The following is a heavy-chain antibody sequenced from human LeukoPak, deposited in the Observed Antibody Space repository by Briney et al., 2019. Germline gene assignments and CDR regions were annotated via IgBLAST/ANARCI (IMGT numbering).Heavy chain of an antibody. Sequence: SETLSLTCTVSGGSISSGDYYWSWIRQPPGKGLEWIGYIYYSGRTYYNPSLKSRVTISVDTSKNQFSLKLSSVTAADTAVYYCARVSSEGYCSSTSCLGPLDYWGQGTLVTVSS. CDR2: IYYSGRT. CDR1: GGSISSGDYY. CDR3: ARVSSEGYCSSTSCLGPLDY. V-gene: IGHV4-30-4*08. D-gene: IGHD2-2*01. J-gene: IGHJ4*02.